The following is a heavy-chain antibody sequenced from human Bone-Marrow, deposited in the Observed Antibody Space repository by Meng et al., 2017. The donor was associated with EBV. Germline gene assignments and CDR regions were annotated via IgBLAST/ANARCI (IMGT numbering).Heavy chain of an antibody. CDR3: ARGGVVPAAIGNWFDP. Sequence: VTLRGLGPGLVKPSGPLSLPCAVSGGSISSSNWWSWVRQPPGKGLEWIGEIYHSGSTNYNPSLKSRVTISVDKSKNQFSLKLSSVTAADTAVYYCARGGVVPAAIGNWFDPWGQGTLVTVSS. CDR2: IYHSGST. J-gene: IGHJ5*02. CDR1: GGSISSSNW. D-gene: IGHD2-2*02. V-gene: IGHV4-4*02.